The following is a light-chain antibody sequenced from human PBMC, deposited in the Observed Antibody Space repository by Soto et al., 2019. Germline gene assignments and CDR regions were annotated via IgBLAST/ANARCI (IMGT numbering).Light chain of an antibody. J-gene: IGLJ2*01. CDR3: LSFDSSLSVV. V-gene: IGLV1-40*01. CDR1: SSNIGAGYD. CDR2: GNT. Sequence: QSVLTQPPSVCGAPGQRVTISCTGSSSNIGAGYDVHWYQQLPGRAPKLLIYGNTNRPSGVPDRFSGSNSGTSASLAVTGLQAEDEADYYCLSFDSSLSVVFGGGTKLSVL.